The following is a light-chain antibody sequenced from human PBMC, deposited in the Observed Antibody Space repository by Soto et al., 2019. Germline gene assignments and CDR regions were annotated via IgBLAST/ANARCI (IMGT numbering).Light chain of an antibody. CDR1: QSVSSN. CDR3: QQYNNWPPVT. CDR2: GAS. Sequence: IVMTQSAATLSVSPGQRATLSCRASQSVSSNLAWYQQKPCQAPRLLIYGASTRATGIPARFSGSGSATEFTPTISSLQSEDFAVYYCQQYNNWPPVTFGQGTKVDIK. J-gene: IGKJ1*01. V-gene: IGKV3-15*01.